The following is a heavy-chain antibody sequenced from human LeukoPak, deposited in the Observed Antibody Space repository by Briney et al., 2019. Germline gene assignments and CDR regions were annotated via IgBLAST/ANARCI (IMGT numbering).Heavy chain of an antibody. V-gene: IGHV4-39*01. J-gene: IGHJ4*02. CDR1: GGSIRSSLYY. CDR3: ARLLWFGESPLFDY. CDR2: IDYSGST. D-gene: IGHD3-10*01. Sequence: SETLSLTCTVSGGSIRSSLYYWACIRQTPGKGLEWIGSIDYSGSTNYNPSLKSRATIFVDTSKNQFSLKLSSLTAADTAVYYCARLLWFGESPLFDYWGQGTLVTVSS.